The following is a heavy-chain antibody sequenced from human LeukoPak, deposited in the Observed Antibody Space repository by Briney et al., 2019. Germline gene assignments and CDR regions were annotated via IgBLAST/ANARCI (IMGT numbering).Heavy chain of an antibody. CDR3: TRVRNSNNWWGAFDI. Sequence: ASVKVSCTAFGYTFDTSSITWVRQAPGQRLEWMGWISPRSGNKQYAQGVQGRVTMTTDTSRSTAYMELRSLRPDDTAVYYCTRVRNSNNWWGAFDIWGQGTMVTVSS. CDR1: GYTFDTSS. V-gene: IGHV1-18*01. D-gene: IGHD1-1*01. J-gene: IGHJ3*02. CDR2: ISPRSGNK.